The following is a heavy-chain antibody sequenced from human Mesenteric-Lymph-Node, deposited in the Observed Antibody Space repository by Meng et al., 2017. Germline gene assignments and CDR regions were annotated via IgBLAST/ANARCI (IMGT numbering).Heavy chain of an antibody. CDR2: VIPMFGTT. CDR3: ARDRAMYSGSYFDHDAFDI. CDR1: GGTFSSFD. Sequence: SVKVSCKASGGTFSSFDISWVRQAPGQGLEWLGGVIPMFGTTKYAQYFQGRVTITADESTSTAYMELRSLRSEDTAVYYCARDRAMYSGSYFDHDAFDIWGQGTMVTVSS. V-gene: IGHV1-69*13. J-gene: IGHJ3*02. D-gene: IGHD1-26*01.